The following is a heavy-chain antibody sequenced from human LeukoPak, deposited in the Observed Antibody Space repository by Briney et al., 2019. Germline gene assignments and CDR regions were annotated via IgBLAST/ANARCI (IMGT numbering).Heavy chain of an antibody. CDR3: AKYSGGSCYLPIDY. J-gene: IGHJ4*02. CDR2: ISSSSSYI. Sequence: GGSLRLSCAASGFTFSSYSMNWVRQAPGKGLEWVSSISSSSSYIYYADSVKGRFTISRDNAKNSLYLQMNSLRAEDTAVYYCAKYSGGSCYLPIDYWGQGTLVTVSS. V-gene: IGHV3-21*04. CDR1: GFTFSSYS. D-gene: IGHD2-15*01.